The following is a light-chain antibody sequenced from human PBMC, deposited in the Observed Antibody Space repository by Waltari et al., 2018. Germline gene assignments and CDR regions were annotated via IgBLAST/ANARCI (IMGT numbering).Light chain of an antibody. CDR3: QQYSSSYT. Sequence: EIVLTQSPGPLSLSPGERATLSCRSSQSVSSNYLAWYQKKPGQATRLIIYDASRKATGIPGRISGSGSGKDIIITISRQEHEDLAEYFCQQYSSSYTFGPGTKVDIK. J-gene: IGKJ3*01. CDR1: QSVSSNY. V-gene: IGKV3-20*01. CDR2: DAS.